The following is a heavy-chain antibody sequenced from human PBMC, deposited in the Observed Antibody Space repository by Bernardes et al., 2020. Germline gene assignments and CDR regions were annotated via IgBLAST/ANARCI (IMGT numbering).Heavy chain of an antibody. J-gene: IGHJ5*02. CDR1: GGSFSGLH. Sequence: SETLSLTCAVYGGSFSGLHWSWIRQPPGKGLEWIGEINHSGSTNYNPSLKSRVTTSVDTSKNQFSLRLSSVTAADTAVYYCAIKLGDFWSGLRGGWFDPWGQGTLVTVSS. V-gene: IGHV4-34*01. D-gene: IGHD3-3*01. CDR2: INHSGST. CDR3: AIKLGDFWSGLRGGWFDP.